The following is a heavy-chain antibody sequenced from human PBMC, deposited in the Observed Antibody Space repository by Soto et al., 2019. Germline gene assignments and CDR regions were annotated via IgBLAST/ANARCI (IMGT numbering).Heavy chain of an antibody. J-gene: IGHJ5*02. D-gene: IGHD3-10*01. Sequence: GASVKVSWNGAGHALTNDDVSCVRQATGQALDWVGWMNPGTWYIGNAKKFHGRATMTRDIYIATAYMELNILKSEDTAIYYCARMESFGSVNWFDPWGQGTLVTVSS. CDR2: MNPGTWYI. CDR3: ARMESFGSVNWFDP. V-gene: IGHV1-8*02. CDR1: GHALTNDD.